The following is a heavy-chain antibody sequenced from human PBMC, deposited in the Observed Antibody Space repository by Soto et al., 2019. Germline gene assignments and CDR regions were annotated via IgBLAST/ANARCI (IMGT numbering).Heavy chain of an antibody. Sequence: QVQLVQSGAEVKKPGASVKVSCKASGYTFTSYGVAWVRQAPGQGLEWMGWISGHNGNTEYAQNLQGRVTMTTNTTTTTAYMELRSLRSDDSAVYYCARYRFTFRGDIQYLFDYWGQGTLVTVSS. CDR1: GYTFTSYG. J-gene: IGHJ4*02. D-gene: IGHD3-16*01. V-gene: IGHV1-18*01. CDR2: ISGHNGNT. CDR3: ARYRFTFRGDIQYLFDY.